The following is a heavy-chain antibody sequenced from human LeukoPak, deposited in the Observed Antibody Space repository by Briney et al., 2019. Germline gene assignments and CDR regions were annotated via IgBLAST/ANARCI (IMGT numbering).Heavy chain of an antibody. J-gene: IGHJ4*02. Sequence: GASVKVSCKASGYTFTSYAMNWVRQAPGQGLEWVVWINTNTGNPTYAQGFTGRFVFSLDTSVSTAYVQISSLKAEDTAVYYCARLYYDSSGYYWHFDYWGQGTLVTVSS. CDR2: INTNTGNP. V-gene: IGHV7-4-1*02. CDR3: ARLYYDSSGYYWHFDY. D-gene: IGHD3-22*01. CDR1: GYTFTSYA.